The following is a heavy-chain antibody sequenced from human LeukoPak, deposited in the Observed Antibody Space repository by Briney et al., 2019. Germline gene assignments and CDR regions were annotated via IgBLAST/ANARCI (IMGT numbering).Heavy chain of an antibody. CDR2: INPNSGDT. Sequence: ASVKVSCKTSGYTFSDYYIHWIRQAPGQGLEWVGWINPNSGDTDYAQKFQGRVTVTRDASISTAYMELGRLRSDDTAVYYCARDWYSSSWYKRNWFDPWGQGTLVTVSS. D-gene: IGHD6-13*01. V-gene: IGHV1-2*02. CDR1: GYTFSDYY. J-gene: IGHJ5*02. CDR3: ARDWYSSSWYKRNWFDP.